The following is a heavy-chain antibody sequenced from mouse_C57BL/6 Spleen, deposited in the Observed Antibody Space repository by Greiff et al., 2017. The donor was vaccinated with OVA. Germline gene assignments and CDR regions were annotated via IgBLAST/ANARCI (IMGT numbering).Heavy chain of an antibody. Sequence: QVQLQQPGAELVRPGSSVKLSCKASGYTFTSYWMDWVKQRPGQGLEWIGNIYPSDSETHYNQKFKDKATLTVDKSSSTAYMQLSSLTSEDSAVYYCARKMDWDYFDYWGQGTTLTVSS. D-gene: IGHD4-1*01. CDR1: GYTFTSYW. CDR3: ARKMDWDYFDY. J-gene: IGHJ2*01. CDR2: IYPSDSET. V-gene: IGHV1-61*01.